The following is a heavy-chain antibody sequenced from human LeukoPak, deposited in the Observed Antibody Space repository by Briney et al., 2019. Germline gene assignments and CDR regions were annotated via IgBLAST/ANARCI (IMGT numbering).Heavy chain of an antibody. CDR1: GGSISSYY. CDR3: ARGTEVAGQFYYFDY. CDR2: IYYSGST. D-gene: IGHD6-19*01. Sequence: PSETLSLTCTVSGGSISSYYWSWIRQPPGKGLEWIGYIYYSGSTNYNPSLKSRVTISVDTSKNQFSLKLSSVTAADTAVYYCARGTEVAGQFYYFDYWGQGTLVTVSS. J-gene: IGHJ4*02. V-gene: IGHV4-59*12.